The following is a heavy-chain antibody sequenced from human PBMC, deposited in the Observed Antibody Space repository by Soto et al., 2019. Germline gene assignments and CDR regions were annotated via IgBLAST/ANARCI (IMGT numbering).Heavy chain of an antibody. Sequence: PGGSLRLSCAASGFTVSSNYMSWVRQAPGKGLEWVSVIYSGGSTYYADSVKGRFTISRDNSKNTLYLQMNSLRAEDTAVYYCARGYGSSWSLFDYWGQGTLVTVSS. CDR1: GFTVSSNY. D-gene: IGHD6-13*01. V-gene: IGHV3-53*01. CDR2: IYSGGST. CDR3: ARGYGSSWSLFDY. J-gene: IGHJ4*02.